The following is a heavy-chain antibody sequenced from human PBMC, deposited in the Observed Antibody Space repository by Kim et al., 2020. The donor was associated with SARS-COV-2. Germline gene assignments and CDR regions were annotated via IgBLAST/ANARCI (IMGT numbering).Heavy chain of an antibody. Sequence: GGSLRLSCAASGFTFSSYAMSWVLQAPGKGLEWVSAISGSGGSTYYADSVKGRFTISRDNSKNTLYLQMNSLRAEDTAVYYCAKVGGSYLTFTYYYYGMDVWGPGTTVTVSS. J-gene: IGHJ6*02. CDR3: AKVGGSYLTFTYYYYGMDV. D-gene: IGHD1-26*01. CDR2: ISGSGGST. CDR1: GFTFSSYA. V-gene: IGHV3-23*01.